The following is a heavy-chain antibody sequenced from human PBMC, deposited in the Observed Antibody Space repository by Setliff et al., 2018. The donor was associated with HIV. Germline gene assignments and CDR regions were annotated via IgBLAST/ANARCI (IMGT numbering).Heavy chain of an antibody. Sequence: SETLSLTCTVSGDSINSGNYYWSWIRQHPGKGLEWIGYIYYSGSTYYSPSLKSRVTISEDTSKNQFSLKLSSVTAADTAVYYCARAPSSYSGSFGWFDPWGQGTLVTVSS. CDR2: IYYSGST. CDR3: ARAPSSYSGSFGWFDP. V-gene: IGHV4-31*03. J-gene: IGHJ5*02. CDR1: GDSINSGNYY. D-gene: IGHD1-26*01.